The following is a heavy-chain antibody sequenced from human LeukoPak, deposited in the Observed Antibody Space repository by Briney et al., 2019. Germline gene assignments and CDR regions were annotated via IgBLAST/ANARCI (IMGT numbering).Heavy chain of an antibody. V-gene: IGHV3-23*01. CDR3: AKDRRYYGSGSPDAFDI. D-gene: IGHD3-10*01. CDR1: GFTFSSYV. J-gene: IGHJ3*02. CDR2: ISGSGGST. Sequence: GGSLRLSCAASGFTFSSYVMHWVRQAPGKGLEWVSAISGSGGSTYYADSVKGRFTISRDNSKNTLYLQMNSLRAEDAAVYYCAKDRRYYGSGSPDAFDIWGQGTMVTVSS.